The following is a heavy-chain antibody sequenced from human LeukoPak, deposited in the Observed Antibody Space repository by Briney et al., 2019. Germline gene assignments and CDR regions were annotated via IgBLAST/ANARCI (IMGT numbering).Heavy chain of an antibody. Sequence: SETLSLTCAVYGGSFSGYYWSWIRQPPGKGLEWIGEINHSGSTNYNPSLKSRVTISVDTSKNQFSLKLNSVTAADTAVYYCASIWNSSNNAFDIWGQGTKVTVSS. CDR3: ASIWNSSNNAFDI. J-gene: IGHJ3*02. CDR2: INHSGST. CDR1: GGSFSGYY. V-gene: IGHV4-34*01. D-gene: IGHD1-7*01.